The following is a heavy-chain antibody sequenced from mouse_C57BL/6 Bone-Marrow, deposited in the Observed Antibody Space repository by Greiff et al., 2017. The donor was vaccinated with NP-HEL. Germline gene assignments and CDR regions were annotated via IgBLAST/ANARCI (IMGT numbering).Heavy chain of an antibody. J-gene: IGHJ3*01. CDR3: ARHGSFAY. D-gene: IGHD1-1*01. CDR1: GFTFSDYY. Sequence: EVKLVESGGGLVQPGGSLKLSCAASGFTFSDYYMYWVRQTPEKRLEWVAYISNGGGSTYYPDTVKGRVTISRDNAKNTLYLQMSRLKSEDTAMYYCARHGSFAYWGQGTLVTVSA. CDR2: ISNGGGST. V-gene: IGHV5-12*01.